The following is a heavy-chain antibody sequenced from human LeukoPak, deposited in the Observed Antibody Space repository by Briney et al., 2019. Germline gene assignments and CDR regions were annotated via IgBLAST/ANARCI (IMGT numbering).Heavy chain of an antibody. CDR3: ASYGDAYLDY. J-gene: IGHJ4*02. Sequence: PSETLSLTCTVSGGSISSYYWSWIRQPPGKGLEWIGYIYYSGSTNYNPSLKSRVTISVDRSKNQFSPKLSSVTAADTAVYYCASYGDAYLDYWGQGTLVTVSS. CDR2: IYYSGST. V-gene: IGHV4-59*12. D-gene: IGHD4-17*01. CDR1: GGSISSYY.